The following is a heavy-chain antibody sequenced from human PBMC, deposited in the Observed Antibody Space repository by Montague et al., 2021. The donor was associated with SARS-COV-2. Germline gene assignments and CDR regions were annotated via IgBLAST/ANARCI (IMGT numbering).Heavy chain of an antibody. Sequence: SLRLSCAASGFTFTSYWMSWVRQAPGKGLEWVANIKQDGSEKYYVDSVKGRFTIARDNAKNSLYLQVNSLRAEDTAVYYCARVPSSSWYFDSWGQGTQVTVSS. D-gene: IGHD6-13*01. CDR3: ARVPSSSWYFDS. V-gene: IGHV3-7*01. CDR1: GFTFTSYW. CDR2: IKQDGSEK. J-gene: IGHJ4*02.